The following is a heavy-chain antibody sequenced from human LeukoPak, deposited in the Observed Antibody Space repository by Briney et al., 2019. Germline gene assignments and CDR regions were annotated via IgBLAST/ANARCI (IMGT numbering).Heavy chain of an antibody. J-gene: IGHJ4*02. V-gene: IGHV4-59*01. CDR1: GGSISSYY. D-gene: IGHD3-9*01. Sequence: SETLSLTCTVSGGSISSYYWSWIRQPPGKGLEWIGYIYYSGSTNYNPSLKSRVTISVDTSKNQFSLKLSSVTAEDTAVYYCAREAGGYDILTGSNPARAFDIWGQGTLVTVSS. CDR3: AREAGGYDILTGSNPARAFDI. CDR2: IYYSGST.